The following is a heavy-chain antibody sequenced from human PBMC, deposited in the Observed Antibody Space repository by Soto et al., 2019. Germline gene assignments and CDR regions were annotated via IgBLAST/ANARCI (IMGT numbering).Heavy chain of an antibody. Sequence: GSLRLSCAASGFTFNSYWMSWVRQAPGKGLEWVANIKQDGSEKYYVDSVKGRFTISRDNAKNSLYLQMNSLRAENTAVYYCSREGTTATTYYYGMDVCGQAITVTVS. CDR2: IKQDGSEK. CDR1: GFTFNSYW. D-gene: IGHD4-4*01. V-gene: IGHV3-7*03. J-gene: IGHJ6*02. CDR3: SREGTTATTYYYGMDV.